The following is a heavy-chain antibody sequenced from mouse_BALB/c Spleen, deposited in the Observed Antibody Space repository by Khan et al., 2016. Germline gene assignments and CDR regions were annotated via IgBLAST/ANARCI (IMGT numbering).Heavy chain of an antibody. Sequence: VQLQQSGAELVKPGASVKLSCTASGFNIKDTYMHWVKQRPEQGLEWIGRIDPANGNTKYDPKFQGKATIPADTSTNPAYLQLSSLTSEDTAGYYCARGRTAFAYWGQGTLVTVSA. D-gene: IGHD1-2*01. CDR2: IDPANGNT. V-gene: IGHV14-3*02. J-gene: IGHJ3*01. CDR1: GFNIKDTY. CDR3: ARGRTAFAY.